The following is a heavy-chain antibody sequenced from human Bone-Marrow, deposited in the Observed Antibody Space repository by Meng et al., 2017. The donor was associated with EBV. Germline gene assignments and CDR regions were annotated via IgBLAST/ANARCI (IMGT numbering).Heavy chain of an antibody. CDR2: IIPIFGTA. D-gene: IGHD3-22*01. CDR3: ARFPNNYDSSGYGY. V-gene: IGHV1-69*01. Sequence: VLVVQSGFVWKNPGSSVQCSCKASGVTFISYAISWVRQAPGQGLEWLGGIIPIFGTATYAQKFQGRVTITADESTSTAYMELSSLRSEDTAVYYCARFPNNYDSSGYGYWGQGTLVTVSS. J-gene: IGHJ4*02. CDR1: GVTFISYA.